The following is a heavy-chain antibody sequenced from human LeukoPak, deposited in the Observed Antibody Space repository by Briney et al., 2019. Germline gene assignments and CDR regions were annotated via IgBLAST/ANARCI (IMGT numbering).Heavy chain of an antibody. D-gene: IGHD6-13*01. Sequence: GRSLRLSCAASGFTFSSYAMHWVRQAPGKGLEWVAVISYDGSNKYCADSVKGRFTISRDNSKNTLYLQTNSLRAEDTAVYYCARSGYSSSWYDWYFDLWGRGTLVTVSS. V-gene: IGHV3-30*04. CDR3: ARSGYSSSWYDWYFDL. CDR2: ISYDGSNK. CDR1: GFTFSSYA. J-gene: IGHJ2*01.